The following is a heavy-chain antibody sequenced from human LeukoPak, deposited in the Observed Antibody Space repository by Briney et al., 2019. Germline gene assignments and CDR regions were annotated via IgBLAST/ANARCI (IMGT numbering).Heavy chain of an antibody. CDR1: VGSISSGGYY. V-gene: IGHV4-31*03. CDR2: IYYSGST. J-gene: IGHJ3*02. D-gene: IGHD1-20*01. CDR3: ARVGITGTFDAFDI. Sequence: SETLSLTCTVSVGSISSGGYYWSWIRQHPGKGLEWIGYIYYSGSTYYNPSLKSRVTISVDTSKNQFSLKLSSVTAPDTAVYYCARVGITGTFDAFDIWGQGTMVTVSS.